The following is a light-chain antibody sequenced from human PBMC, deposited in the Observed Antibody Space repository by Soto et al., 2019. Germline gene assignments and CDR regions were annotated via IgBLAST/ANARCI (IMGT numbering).Light chain of an antibody. V-gene: IGLV2-11*01. Sequence: QSVLTQPRSVSGSPGQSVTISCTGTSSDVGYYKYVSWYQQHPGKAPKLMIYDVSKRPSGVPDRFSGSKSGNTASLTISGLQAEDEADYYCCSYAGNYPYVFGTGTKLTVL. CDR3: CSYAGNYPYV. CDR1: SSDVGYYKY. J-gene: IGLJ1*01. CDR2: DVS.